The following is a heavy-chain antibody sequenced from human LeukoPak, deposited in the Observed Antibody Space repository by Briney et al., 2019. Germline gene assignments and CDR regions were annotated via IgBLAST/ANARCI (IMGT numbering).Heavy chain of an antibody. V-gene: IGHV3-33*01. D-gene: IGHD5-12*01. CDR1: GFTFSGNG. Sequence: PGGPLRLSCAASGFTFSGNGMHWVRQAPGKGLEGAALIWYDGSNKYYADSVRGRFTISRDNSKNTLYLQMDSLRAEDTAVYYCARATSGYADYWGQETLVTVSS. J-gene: IGHJ4*02. CDR3: ARATSGYADY. CDR2: IWYDGSNK.